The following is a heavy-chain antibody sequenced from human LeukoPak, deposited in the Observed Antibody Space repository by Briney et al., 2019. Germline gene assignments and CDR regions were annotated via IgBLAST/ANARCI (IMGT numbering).Heavy chain of an antibody. CDR1: GFTFDDYG. Sequence: GGSLRLSCAASGFTFDDYGMSWVRQAPGKGLEWVSYISSPSSTIYYADSVKGRFTISRDNAKSSLYLQMNSLKTEDTAVYFCSRDQTPYYWGQGTLVTVSS. J-gene: IGHJ4*02. CDR2: ISSPSSTI. V-gene: IGHV3-48*01. CDR3: SRDQTPYY.